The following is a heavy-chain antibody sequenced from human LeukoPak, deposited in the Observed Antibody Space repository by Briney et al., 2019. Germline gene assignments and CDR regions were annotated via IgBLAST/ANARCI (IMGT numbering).Heavy chain of an antibody. CDR2: IYHSGST. V-gene: IGHV4-30-2*01. CDR3: ARDPPVVPAARGY. J-gene: IGHJ4*02. D-gene: IGHD2-2*01. CDR1: GGSISSGGYY. Sequence: SETLSLTCTVSGGSISSGGYYWSWIRQPPGKGLEWIGYIYHSGSTYYNPSLKSRVTISVDRSKNQFSLKLSSVTAADTAVYYCARDPPVVPAARGYWGQGTLVTVSS.